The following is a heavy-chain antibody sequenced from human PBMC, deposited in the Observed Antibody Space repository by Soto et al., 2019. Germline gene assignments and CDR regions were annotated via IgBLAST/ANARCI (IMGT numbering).Heavy chain of an antibody. D-gene: IGHD3-10*01. Sequence: QVQLQQWGAGLLKPSETLSLTCAVYGGSFSGYYWSWIRQPPGKGLVWIGEINHSGSTNYNPSLKSRVTISVDTSKNPFALKLSSVTAADTAVYYCARVGSGKLYYYGSRWFDPWGQGTLVTVSS. V-gene: IGHV4-34*01. CDR3: ARVGSGKLYYYGSRWFDP. J-gene: IGHJ5*02. CDR1: GGSFSGYY. CDR2: INHSGST.